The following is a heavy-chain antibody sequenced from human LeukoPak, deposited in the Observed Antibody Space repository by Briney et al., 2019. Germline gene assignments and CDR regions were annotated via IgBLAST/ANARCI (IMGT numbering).Heavy chain of an antibody. CDR2: IIPILGIA. CDR3: AKSLRWGFDY. V-gene: IGHV1-69*04. Sequence: SVKVSCKASGGTFSSYAISWVRQAPGQGLEWMGRIIPILGIANYAQEFQGRVTITADKSTSTAYMELSSLRAEDTAVYYCAKSLRWGFDYWGQGTLVTVSS. D-gene: IGHD4-23*01. J-gene: IGHJ4*02. CDR1: GGTFSSYA.